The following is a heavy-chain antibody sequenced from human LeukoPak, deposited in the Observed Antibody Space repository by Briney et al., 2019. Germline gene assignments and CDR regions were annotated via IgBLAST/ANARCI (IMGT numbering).Heavy chain of an antibody. Sequence: GGSLRLSCAASGFTFSSYSMNWVRQAPGKGLEWVSSISSSSGYIYYADSVKGRFTISRDNAKNSLYLQMNGLRAEDTAVYYCARGLLGYCSGGSCYLPGYWGQGTLVTVSS. CDR1: GFTFSSYS. V-gene: IGHV3-21*01. J-gene: IGHJ4*02. CDR3: ARGLLGYCSGGSCYLPGY. CDR2: ISSSSGYI. D-gene: IGHD2-15*01.